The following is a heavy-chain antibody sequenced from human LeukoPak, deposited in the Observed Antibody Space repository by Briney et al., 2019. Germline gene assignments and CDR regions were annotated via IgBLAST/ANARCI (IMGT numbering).Heavy chain of an antibody. CDR1: GYSISTAYY. CDR3: AKFSSSGWSRSTNR. D-gene: IGHD6-19*01. Sequence: SETLSLTCTVSGYSISTAYYWGWIRQPPGKGLEWIGNIYHSGSTYYNPSLKSRVSLSVDTSKKQFSLKLSSVTAADTAVYYCAKFSSSGWSRSTNRWGQGTLVTVSS. CDR2: IYHSGST. V-gene: IGHV4-38-2*02. J-gene: IGHJ4*02.